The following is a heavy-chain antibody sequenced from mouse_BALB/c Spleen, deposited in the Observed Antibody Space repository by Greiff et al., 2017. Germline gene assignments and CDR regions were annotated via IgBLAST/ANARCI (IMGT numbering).Heavy chain of an antibody. J-gene: IGHJ2*01. Sequence: VQLQQSGAELARPGASVKLSCKASGYTFTDYYINWVKQRTGQGLEWIGEIYPGSGNTYYNEKFKGKATLTADKSSSTAYMQLSSLTSEDSAVYFCARDIYYYGSSDYWGQGTTLTVSS. CDR2: IYPGSGNT. CDR1: GYTFTDYY. CDR3: ARDIYYYGSSDY. D-gene: IGHD1-1*01. V-gene: IGHV1-77*01.